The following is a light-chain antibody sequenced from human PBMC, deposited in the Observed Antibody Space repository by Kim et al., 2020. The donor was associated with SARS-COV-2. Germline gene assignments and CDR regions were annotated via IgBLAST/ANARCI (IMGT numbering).Light chain of an antibody. CDR1: QSLLDTDAKTF. J-gene: IGKJ2*03. CDR2: EVS. CDR3: MQSLHLPYS. V-gene: IGKV2D-29*01. Sequence: QPRSSSCKSSQSLLDTDAKTFLSWYLQKPGQPPQLLIYEVSNRFSGVPDRFSGSGSGTDFTLKISRVEAEDVGVYFCMQSLHLPYSFGQGTKLEI.